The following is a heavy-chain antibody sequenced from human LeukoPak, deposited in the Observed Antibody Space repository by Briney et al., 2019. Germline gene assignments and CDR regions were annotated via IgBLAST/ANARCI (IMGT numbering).Heavy chain of an antibody. Sequence: QAGGSLRLSCAASGFTFRTYGMHWVLQAPGKGLEWVASIRYDGSDKYYADAVKGRFTISRDNSKNTLYLQMNSLRAEDTAVYYCATRYTSGWYASDWGQGTLVTVSS. CDR1: GFTFRTYG. V-gene: IGHV3-30*02. CDR3: ATRYTSGWYASD. D-gene: IGHD6-19*01. CDR2: IRYDGSDK. J-gene: IGHJ4*02.